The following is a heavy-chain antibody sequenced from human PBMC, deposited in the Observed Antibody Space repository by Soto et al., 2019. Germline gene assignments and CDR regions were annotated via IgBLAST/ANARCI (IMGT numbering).Heavy chain of an antibody. CDR1: GFTFSSYW. V-gene: IGHV3-7*01. Sequence: TGGSLRLSCAASGFTFSSYWMSWVRQAPGKGLEWVANIKQDGSEKYYVDSVKGRFTISRDNAKNSLYLQMNSLRAEDTAVYYCARDLIWGSDAFDIWGQGTMVTVSS. CDR2: IKQDGSEK. CDR3: ARDLIWGSDAFDI. D-gene: IGHD3-16*01. J-gene: IGHJ3*02.